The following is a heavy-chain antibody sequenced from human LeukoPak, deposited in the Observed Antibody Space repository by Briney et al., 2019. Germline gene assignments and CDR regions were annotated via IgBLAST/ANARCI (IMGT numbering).Heavy chain of an antibody. V-gene: IGHV3-30*02. Sequence: GGSLRLSCAASGFTFSSYGMHWVRQAPGKGLEWVAFIRYDGSNKYYADSVKGRFTISRDNSKNTLYLQMNSLRAEDTAVYHCAKETYRHNWFDPWYQGTLVTVSS. CDR1: GFTFSSYG. CDR3: AKETYRHNWFDP. CDR2: IRYDGSNK. J-gene: IGHJ5*02.